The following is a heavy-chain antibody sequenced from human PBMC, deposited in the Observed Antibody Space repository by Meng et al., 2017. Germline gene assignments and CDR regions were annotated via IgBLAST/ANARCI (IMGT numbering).Heavy chain of an antibody. Sequence: QVHPPSGGPGLPQHSQALSPTCACQCESSRCSSWSWLRQPPEQGQEWIGEINQSGSTNYTPSPKSRVTISADTSKNQFSLKLSSVTAADTAVYYCARRGIAARPFYYWGQGTLVTVSS. CDR1: CESSRCSS. J-gene: IGHJ4*02. CDR3: ARRGIAARPFYY. CDR2: INQSGST. D-gene: IGHD6-6*01. V-gene: IGHV4-34*01.